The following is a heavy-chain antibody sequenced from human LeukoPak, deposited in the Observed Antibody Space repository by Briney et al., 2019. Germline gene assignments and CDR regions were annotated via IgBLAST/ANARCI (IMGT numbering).Heavy chain of an antibody. V-gene: IGHV3-48*02. CDR3: ARDSQRYYYDSSGFGY. CDR1: GFTFSSYS. J-gene: IGHJ4*02. Sequence: GGSLRLSCAASGFTFSSYSMNWVRQAPGKGLEWVSYISSSSSTIYYADSVKGRFTISRDNAKNSLYLQMNSLRDEDTAVYYCARDSQRYYYDSSGFGYWGQGTLVTVSS. D-gene: IGHD3-22*01. CDR2: ISSSSSTI.